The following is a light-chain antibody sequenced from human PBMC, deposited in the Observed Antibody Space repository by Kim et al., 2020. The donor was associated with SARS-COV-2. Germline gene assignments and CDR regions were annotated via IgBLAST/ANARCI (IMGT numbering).Light chain of an antibody. CDR3: LQPNSYPRT. J-gene: IGKJ1*01. CDR2: AAS. Sequence: DIQMTQSPSSLSASVGDRVTITCRASQGIRSDLDWYQQKPGKAPKRLIYAASSLQSGVPSRFSGSGSGTEFTLTISSLQPEDFATYYCLQPNSYPRTFGPGTKVDIK. CDR1: QGIRSD. V-gene: IGKV1-17*01.